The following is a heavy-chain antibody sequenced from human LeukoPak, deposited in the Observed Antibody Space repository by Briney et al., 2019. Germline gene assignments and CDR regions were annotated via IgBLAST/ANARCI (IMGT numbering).Heavy chain of an antibody. D-gene: IGHD6-19*01. V-gene: IGHV1-2*02. CDR1: GYTFTGYY. Sequence: GASVPVSCKASGYTFTGYYIHWVRQAPGQGLEWMGWIDPGSGATKYAQKFQDRFTMTSDTSIRTAYMELISLTTDDTAVYYCARDQGRDNSGWYPYHDYWGQGTLVTVSS. CDR2: IDPGSGAT. CDR3: ARDQGRDNSGWYPYHDY. J-gene: IGHJ4*02.